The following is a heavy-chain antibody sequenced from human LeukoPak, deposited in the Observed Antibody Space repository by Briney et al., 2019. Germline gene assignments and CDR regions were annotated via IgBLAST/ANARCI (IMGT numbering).Heavy chain of an antibody. D-gene: IGHD4-17*01. CDR3: TSSDYGDYNYFDY. CDR1: GFTFSGSA. V-gene: IGHV3-73*01. CDR2: IRSKANNYAT. J-gene: IGHJ4*02. Sequence: GGSLRLSCAASGFTFSGSAMHWVRQASGKGLEWVGRIRSKANNYATSYAASVKGRFTISRDDSKNTAYLQMNSLKTEDTAVYYCTSSDYGDYNYFDYWGQGTLVTVSS.